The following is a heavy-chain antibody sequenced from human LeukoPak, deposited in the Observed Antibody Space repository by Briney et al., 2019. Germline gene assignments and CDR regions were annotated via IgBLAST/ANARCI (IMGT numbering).Heavy chain of an antibody. V-gene: IGHV1-46*01. CDR3: ERERSGGDAFDI. J-gene: IGHJ3*02. Sequence: SVTVSFKCSGYTLIRYCIHWVRPAPRQGVEGMGKFNPSGGSTTYAQKFLDRLTMTRDTYTSTVYIELRSLRSGDSAVFFCERERSGGDAFDIWGQGTMVTVSS. D-gene: IGHD3-10*01. CDR1: GYTLIRYC. CDR2: FNPSGGST.